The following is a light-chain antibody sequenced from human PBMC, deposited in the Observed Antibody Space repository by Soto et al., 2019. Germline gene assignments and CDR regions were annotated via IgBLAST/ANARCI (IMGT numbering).Light chain of an antibody. Sequence: EVVMTQSPATLSVSPGERATLSCRASQNVSITLAWYQQKPGQAPRLLIYGASTRATGIPARFSGSGSGTELTLTISSLQSEDFAVYYCQHYNNWPYTFGQGTKLEIK. CDR1: QNVSIT. V-gene: IGKV3-15*01. CDR2: GAS. J-gene: IGKJ2*01. CDR3: QHYNNWPYT.